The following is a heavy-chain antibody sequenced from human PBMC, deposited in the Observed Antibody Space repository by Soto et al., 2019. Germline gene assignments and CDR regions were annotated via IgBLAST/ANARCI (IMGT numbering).Heavy chain of an antibody. CDR1: GGSISSYY. V-gene: IGHV4-59*01. D-gene: IGHD3-22*01. CDR2: IYYSGST. J-gene: IGHJ6*02. Sequence: PSETLSLTCTVSGGSISSYYWSWIRQPPGKGLEWIGYIYYSGSTNYNPSLKSRVTISVDTSKNQFSLKLSSVTAADTAVYYCAREVLYYDSSGYYETNYGMDVWGQGTTVTVSS. CDR3: AREVLYYDSSGYYETNYGMDV.